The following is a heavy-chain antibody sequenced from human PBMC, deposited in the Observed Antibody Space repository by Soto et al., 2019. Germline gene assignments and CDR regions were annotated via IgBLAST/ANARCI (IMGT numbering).Heavy chain of an antibody. V-gene: IGHV3-53*01. J-gene: IGHJ3*02. Sequence: PGGSLRLSCAASGFTVSSNYMSWVRQAPGKGLEWVSVIYSGGSTYYADSVKGRFTISRDNSKNTLYLQMNGLRAEDTAVYYCARDQGGSTVTTLDAFDIWGQGTMVTVSS. CDR1: GFTVSSNY. CDR2: IYSGGST. D-gene: IGHD4-17*01. CDR3: ARDQGGSTVTTLDAFDI.